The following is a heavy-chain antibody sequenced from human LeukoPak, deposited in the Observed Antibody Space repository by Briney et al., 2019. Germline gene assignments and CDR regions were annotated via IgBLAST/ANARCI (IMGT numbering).Heavy chain of an antibody. J-gene: IGHJ6*02. D-gene: IGHD3-3*01. V-gene: IGHV4-59*01. CDR3: ARAPPYDFWSGYSYYYYGMDV. Sequence: PSETLSLTCTVSGGSISSYYWSWIRQPPGKGLEWIGYIYYSGSTNYNPSLKSRVTISVDTSKNQFSLKLSSVTAADTAVYYCARAPPYDFWSGYSYYYYGMDVWGQGTTVTVSS. CDR1: GGSISSYY. CDR2: IYYSGST.